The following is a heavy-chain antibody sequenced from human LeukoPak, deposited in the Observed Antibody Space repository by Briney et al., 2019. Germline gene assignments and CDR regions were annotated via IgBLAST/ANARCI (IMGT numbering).Heavy chain of an antibody. CDR3: ARYYYDSSVYFDY. V-gene: IGHV1-2*06. CDR1: GYTFTGYY. J-gene: IGHJ4*02. Sequence: ASVKVSCKASGYTFTGYYMHWVRRAPGQGLEWMGRINPNSGGTNYAQKFQGRVTMTRDTSISTAYMELSRLRSDDTAVYYCARYYYDSSVYFDYWGQGTLVTVSS. CDR2: INPNSGGT. D-gene: IGHD3-22*01.